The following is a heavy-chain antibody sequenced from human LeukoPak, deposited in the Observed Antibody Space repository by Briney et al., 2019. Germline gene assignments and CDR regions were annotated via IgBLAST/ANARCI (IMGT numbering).Heavy chain of an antibody. CDR2: IYYSGST. Sequence: SGTLSLTCTVSGGSISSYYWSWIRQPPGKGLEWIGYIYYSGSTNYNPSLKSRVTISVDTSKNQFSLKLSSVTAADTAVYYCASAKGYYYYMDVWGKGTTVTISS. J-gene: IGHJ6*03. D-gene: IGHD4/OR15-4a*01. V-gene: IGHV4-59*01. CDR1: GGSISSYY. CDR3: ASAKGYYYYMDV.